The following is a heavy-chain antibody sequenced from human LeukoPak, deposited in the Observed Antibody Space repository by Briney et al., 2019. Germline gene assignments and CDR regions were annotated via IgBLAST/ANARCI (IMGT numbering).Heavy chain of an antibody. CDR2: ISYDGGNE. CDR3: ARDSLKNGYNYDYFDY. CDR1: GFTFITYA. D-gene: IGHD5-24*01. J-gene: IGHJ4*02. V-gene: IGHV3-30-3*01. Sequence: GRSLRLSCAASGFTFITYAMHWVRQAPGKGLEWVAVISYDGGNEYYVDSVKGRFTTSRDNSKNILYLQMNSLTAEDTAVYYCARDSLKNGYNYDYFDYWGQGTLVTVSS.